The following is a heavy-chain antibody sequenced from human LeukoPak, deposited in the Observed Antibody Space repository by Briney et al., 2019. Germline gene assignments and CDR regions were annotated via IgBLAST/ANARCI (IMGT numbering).Heavy chain of an antibody. CDR3: ARRQQLVRGIDWFDP. V-gene: IGHV3-30*03. D-gene: IGHD6-13*01. Sequence: QPGGSLRLSCAASGFTFSSYSMNWVRQAPGKGLEWVAVISYDGSNKYYADSVKGRFTISRDNSKNTLYLQMNSLRAEDTAVYYCARRQQLVRGIDWFDPWGQGTLVTVSS. CDR2: ISYDGSNK. CDR1: GFTFSSYS. J-gene: IGHJ5*02.